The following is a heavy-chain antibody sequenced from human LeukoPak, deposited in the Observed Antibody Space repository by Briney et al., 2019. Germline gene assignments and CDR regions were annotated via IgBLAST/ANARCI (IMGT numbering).Heavy chain of an antibody. Sequence: SETLSLTCTVSGGSISSYYWSWFRQPAGKGLEWIGRFYSSGSTNYNPSLTSRVTISLDKSKNQFSLKLTSVTAADTAVYYCARGGAAGDAFDIWGQGTMVTVSS. V-gene: IGHV4-4*07. CDR1: GGSISSYY. J-gene: IGHJ3*02. CDR2: FYSSGST. D-gene: IGHD1-14*01. CDR3: ARGGAAGDAFDI.